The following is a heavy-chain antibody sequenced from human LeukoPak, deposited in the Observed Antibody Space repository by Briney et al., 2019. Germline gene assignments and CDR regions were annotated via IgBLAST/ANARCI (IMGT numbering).Heavy chain of an antibody. CDR3: ARLRPRTNYDFSSGYYAFDY. CDR1: GGSISDSN. V-gene: IGHV4-4*09. J-gene: IGHJ4*02. D-gene: IGHD3-3*01. CDR2: VYSGAY. Sequence: SETLSLTCTVSGGSISDSNWGWIRQPPGKGLQWIGYVYSGAYYYNPSLVSRLTVSVDTAKNQFSLGLRSVTAADTAVYYCARLRPRTNYDFSSGYYAFDYWGQGTLVTVSS.